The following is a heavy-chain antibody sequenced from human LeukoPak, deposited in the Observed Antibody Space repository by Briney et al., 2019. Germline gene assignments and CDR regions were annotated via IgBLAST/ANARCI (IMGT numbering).Heavy chain of an antibody. CDR2: ISSSSSYI. V-gene: IGHV3-21*01. CDR1: GFTFSSYS. Sequence: PGGSLRLSCAASGFTFSSYSMNWVRQAPGKGLEWVSSISSSSSYIYYADSVKGRFTISRDNAKNSLYLQMNSLRAEDTAVYYCASFYYYDSSGYYPVDYWGQGTLVIVSS. CDR3: ASFYYYDSSGYYPVDY. D-gene: IGHD3-22*01. J-gene: IGHJ4*02.